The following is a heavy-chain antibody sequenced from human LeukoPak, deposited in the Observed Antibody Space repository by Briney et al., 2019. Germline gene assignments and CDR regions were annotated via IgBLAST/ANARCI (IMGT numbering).Heavy chain of an antibody. CDR3: ARLHYDILTGYYEDY. D-gene: IGHD3-9*01. Sequence: SETLSLTCTVSGGSIRSSSYYWGWIRQPPGKGLEWIGDIYYSGSTYYNPSLKSRVTISVDTSKNQFSLKLSSVTAADTAVYYCARLHYDILTGYYEDYWGQGTLVNVSS. V-gene: IGHV4-39*01. CDR1: GGSIRSSSYY. J-gene: IGHJ4*02. CDR2: IYYSGST.